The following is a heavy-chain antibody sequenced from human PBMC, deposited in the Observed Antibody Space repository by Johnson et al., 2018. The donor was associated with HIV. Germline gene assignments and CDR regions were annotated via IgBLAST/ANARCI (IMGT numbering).Heavy chain of an antibody. CDR2: TSYDGSNK. J-gene: IGHJ3*02. D-gene: IGHD5-12*01. CDR1: GFAFSNFG. V-gene: IGHV3-30*03. CDR3: ARGRWLEIGAFDI. Sequence: VQLVESGGGVVQPGRSLRLSCAASGFAFSNFGMHWVRQAPGKGLEWVAVTSYDGSNKYYADSVKGRFTISRDNSKNTLYLQMNSLRAEDTAVYYCARGRWLEIGAFDIWGQGTMVPVSS.